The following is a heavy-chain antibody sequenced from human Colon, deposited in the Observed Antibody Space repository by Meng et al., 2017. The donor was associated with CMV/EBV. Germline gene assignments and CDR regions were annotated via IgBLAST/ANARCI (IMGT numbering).Heavy chain of an antibody. V-gene: IGHV1-8*01. CDR3: ATVIYGSRWSDY. Sequence: SCKTSGYTFMYYDITWVRQASGQGLEWMGWMNPNSGNTGYAQKFEGRVTMTRNTAINTAYLELDSLRSEDTAVYYCATVIYGSRWSDYWGQGTLVTVSS. D-gene: IGHD6-13*01. CDR2: MNPNSGNT. CDR1: GYTFMYYD. J-gene: IGHJ4*02.